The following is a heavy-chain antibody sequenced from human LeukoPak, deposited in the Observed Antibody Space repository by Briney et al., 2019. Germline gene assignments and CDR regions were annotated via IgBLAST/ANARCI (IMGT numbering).Heavy chain of an antibody. J-gene: IGHJ4*02. CDR2: IYYSGST. CDR3: ARGCYYNCSGNYRYFDY. CDR1: GGXISSYY. Sequence: SETLSLTCSVSGGXISSYYCSWIRQAPGKGLEWVGYIYYSGSTNYNPSLRSRVSISVDTSKNQFSLKLSSVTAADTAVYYCARGCYYNCSGNYRYFDYWGQRTRVTVSS. D-gene: IGHD3-22*01. V-gene: IGHV4-59*01.